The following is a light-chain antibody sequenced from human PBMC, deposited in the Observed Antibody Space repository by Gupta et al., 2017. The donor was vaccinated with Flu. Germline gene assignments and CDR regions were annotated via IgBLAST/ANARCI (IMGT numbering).Light chain of an antibody. Sequence: GQTGKITREGKEIRKKMVYWYQKKPGRAPVLVVNDDRDRPAGVPERFSGSNSGNTATLTITRVEAGDDAEYYCQVWDPSSEHRMFGGGTKLTVL. CDR3: QVWDPSSEHRM. V-gene: IGLV3-21*02. J-gene: IGLJ3*02. CDR1: EIRKKM. CDR2: DDR.